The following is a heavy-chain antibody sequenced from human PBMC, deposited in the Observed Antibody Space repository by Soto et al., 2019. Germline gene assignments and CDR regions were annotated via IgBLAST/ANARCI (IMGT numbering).Heavy chain of an antibody. V-gene: IGHV4-61*05. CDR3: ATMGTPVTGLYYFDH. CDR2: IFYSGTT. Sequence: PSETLSVTCTVSGVSIRGSVSRYYWNWIRQPPGKGLEWIGYIFYSGTTNYNSSLKSRVTTSTDTSKNQFSLKLSSVTAADTAVYYCATMGTPVTGLYYFDHWGQGTLVTVSS. CDR1: GVSIRGSVSRYY. J-gene: IGHJ4*02. D-gene: IGHD4-17*01.